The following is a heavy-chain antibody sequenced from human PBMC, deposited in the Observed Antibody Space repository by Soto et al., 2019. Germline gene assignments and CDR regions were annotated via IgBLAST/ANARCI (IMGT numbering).Heavy chain of an antibody. CDR3: ARDRAYSSGWYSPYYYYGMDV. D-gene: IGHD6-19*01. CDR1: GFTFSSYS. J-gene: IGHJ6*02. CDR2: ISSSSSTI. V-gene: IGHV3-48*01. Sequence: GGSLRLSCAASGFTFSSYSMNWVRQAPGKGLEWVSYISSSSSTIYYADSVKGRFTISRDNAKNSLYLQMNSLRAEDTAVYYCARDRAYSSGWYSPYYYYGMDVWGQGTTVTVSS.